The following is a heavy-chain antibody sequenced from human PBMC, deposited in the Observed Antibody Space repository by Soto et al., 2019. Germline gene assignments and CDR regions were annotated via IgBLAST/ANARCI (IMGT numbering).Heavy chain of an antibody. D-gene: IGHD2-15*01. CDR1: SGSIDNVYW. CDR3: AGGRLGFCSGGSCYSRDFAFNI. J-gene: IGHJ3*02. CDR2: INHSGST. Sequence: SETLSLTFAVSSGSIDNVYWWSWIRQPPGKGLEWIGEINHSGSTNYNPSLKSRVTISVDTSKNQFSLKLSSVTAADTAVYYWAGGRLGFCSGGSCYSRDFAFNIWGQGKMVTVSS. V-gene: IGHV4-34*01.